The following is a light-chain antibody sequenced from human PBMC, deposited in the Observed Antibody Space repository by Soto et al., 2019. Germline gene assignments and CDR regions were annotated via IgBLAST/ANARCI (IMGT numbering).Light chain of an antibody. V-gene: IGKV3D-20*02. CDR3: QHRSNWPLT. J-gene: IGKJ4*01. Sequence: ETVLTQSPGTLSFSPGERATLSCRASQSVSSSYLAWYQQKPGQAPRLLIYGASSRATGIPDRFSGSGSGTDFTLTISSPQPEDFAVYYCQHRSNWPLTFGGGTKVDIK. CDR1: QSVSSSY. CDR2: GAS.